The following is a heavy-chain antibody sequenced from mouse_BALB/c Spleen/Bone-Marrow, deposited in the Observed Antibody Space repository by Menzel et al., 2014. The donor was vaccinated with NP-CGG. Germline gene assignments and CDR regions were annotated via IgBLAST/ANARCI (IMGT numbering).Heavy chain of an antibody. D-gene: IGHD4-1*01. V-gene: IGHV14-3*02. CDR2: IDPANGNT. CDR1: GFNIKDTY. Sequence: EVQLQQSGTELVRPGASVKLTCTASGFNIKDTYMHWVKQRPEQGLEWIGRIDPANGNTKYDPKFQGKATITADTSSNTAYLQLSSLTSEDTAVYYCARWEYYAMDYWGQGTSVTVSS. J-gene: IGHJ4*01. CDR3: ARWEYYAMDY.